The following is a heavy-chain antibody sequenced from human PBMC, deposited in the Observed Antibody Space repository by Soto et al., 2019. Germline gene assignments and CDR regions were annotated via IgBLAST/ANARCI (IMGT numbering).Heavy chain of an antibody. Sequence: EVQLVESGGGLVQPGGSLRLSCAASGFTFSSYSMNWVRQAPGKGLEWVSYISSSSSTIYYADSVKGRFTISRDNAKNSLYLQMNSLRAEDTAVYYCAREYQQIYYYYYYMDVWGKGTTVTVSS. CDR3: AREYQQIYYYYYYMDV. V-gene: IGHV3-48*01. CDR1: GFTFSSYS. J-gene: IGHJ6*03. CDR2: ISSSSSTI. D-gene: IGHD2-2*01.